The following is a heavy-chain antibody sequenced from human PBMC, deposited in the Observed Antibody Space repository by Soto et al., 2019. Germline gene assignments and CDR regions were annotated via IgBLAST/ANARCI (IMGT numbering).Heavy chain of an antibody. CDR2: ISYDGSNK. CDR1: VFTFRSYA. CDR3: ARDFSTADPYYFDY. Sequence: GGSLRLSCAASVFTFRSYAMHWDRHALGKGLEWAAVISYDGSNKYFADSVKGRFTISRANSKKTLYLQRNRLRAEDTAVYSCARDFSTADPYYFDYWGQETLVTAAS. V-gene: IGHV3-30-3*01. D-gene: IGHD2-2*01. J-gene: IGHJ4*02.